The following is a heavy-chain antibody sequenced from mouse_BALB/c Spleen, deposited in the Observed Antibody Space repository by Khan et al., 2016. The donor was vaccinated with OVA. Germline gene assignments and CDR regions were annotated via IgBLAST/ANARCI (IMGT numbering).Heavy chain of an antibody. CDR1: GYTFTSYW. CDR3: ARGGITTVYFDY. J-gene: IGHJ2*01. V-gene: IGHV1-87*01. D-gene: IGHD2-4*01. CDR2: IYHGDGDT. Sequence: QVQLKQSGAELARPGTSVKLSCKASGYTFTSYWMQWVKQRPGQGLEWIGSIYHGDGDTRYTQKFKGKATLTADKSSSTAYMQLSSLASEDSAVYYCARGGITTVYFDYWGQGTTLTVSS.